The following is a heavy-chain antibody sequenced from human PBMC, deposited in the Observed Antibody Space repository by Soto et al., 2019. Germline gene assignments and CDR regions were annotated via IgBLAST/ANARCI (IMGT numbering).Heavy chain of an antibody. D-gene: IGHD5-18*01. CDR1: GFSLSSLSTSEVG. CDR2: IYWNDDK. J-gene: IGHJ3*02. CDR3: AHRPTWRSTYGRVAFDI. V-gene: IGHV2-5*01. Sequence: QITLKESGPTLVKPTQTLTLTCTFSGFSLSSLSTSEVGVGWIRQPPGKALEWLALIYWNDDKRYSPSLKSRLTSTMDTTKNQVVHTLTNMNPEDTTTNYCAHRPTWRSTYGRVAFDIWGQGTKVTVSS.